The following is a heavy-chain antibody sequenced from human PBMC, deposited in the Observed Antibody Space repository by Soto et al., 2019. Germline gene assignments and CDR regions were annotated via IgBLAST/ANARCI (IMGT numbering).Heavy chain of an antibody. Sequence: EVQLVESGGGLVQPGGSRRLSCAASGFTLSDHYMDWVRQAPGKGLEWVGRTRNKANSYTTEYAASVKGRFTISRDDSKNSLYLQMNSLKTEDTAVYYCARYDYGDLDYWGQGTLVTVSS. CDR1: GFTLSDHY. CDR2: TRNKANSYTT. D-gene: IGHD4-17*01. V-gene: IGHV3-72*01. J-gene: IGHJ4*02. CDR3: ARYDYGDLDY.